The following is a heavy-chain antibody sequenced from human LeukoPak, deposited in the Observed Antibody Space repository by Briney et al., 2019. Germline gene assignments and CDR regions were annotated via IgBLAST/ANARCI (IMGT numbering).Heavy chain of an antibody. Sequence: SVKVSCKASGGTFSSYAISWVRQAPGQGLEWMGRIIPILGIANYAQKFQGRVTITADKSTSTAYMELSSLRSEDTAVYYCARDPFGPKDWFDPWGQGTLVTVSS. CDR1: GGTFSSYA. V-gene: IGHV1-69*04. J-gene: IGHJ5*02. D-gene: IGHD3-16*01. CDR3: ARDPFGPKDWFDP. CDR2: IIPILGIA.